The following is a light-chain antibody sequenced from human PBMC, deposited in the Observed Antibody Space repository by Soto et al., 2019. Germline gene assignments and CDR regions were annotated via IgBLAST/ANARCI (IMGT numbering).Light chain of an antibody. CDR1: QSVSSN. J-gene: IGKJ2*01. V-gene: IGKV3D-15*01. Sequence: EIVMTQSPATLSVSPGERATLSCRASQSVSSNLAWYPQKPGQAPRLLIYGAPTRATIIPARFSCSGSGTEFTLTTSSLQSEDFAVDSCQQYNSWPPGTFGQGNKLE. CDR2: GAP. CDR3: QQYNSWPPGT.